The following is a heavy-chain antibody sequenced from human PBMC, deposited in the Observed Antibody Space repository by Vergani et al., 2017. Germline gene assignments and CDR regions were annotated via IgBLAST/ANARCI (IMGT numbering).Heavy chain of an antibody. CDR3: ATSHPRYCSSTSCYGAVYFQH. V-gene: IGHV4-34*01. CDR2: INHSGST. CDR1: GGSFSGYY. D-gene: IGHD2-2*01. J-gene: IGHJ1*01. Sequence: QVQLQHWGAGLLKPSETLSLTCAVYGGSFSGYYWSWIRQPPGKGLEWIGEINHSGSTNYNPSLKSRVTISVDTSKNQFSLKLSSVTAADTAVYYCATSHPRYCSSTSCYGAVYFQHWGQGTLVTVSS.